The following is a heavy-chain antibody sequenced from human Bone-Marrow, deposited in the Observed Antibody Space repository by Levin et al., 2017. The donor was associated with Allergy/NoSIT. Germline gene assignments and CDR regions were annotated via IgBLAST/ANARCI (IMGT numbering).Heavy chain of an antibody. CDR1: GFTFSSDW. CDR3: ARDPSIFGVVTTFDY. J-gene: IGHJ4*02. CDR2: IKQDGSEK. Sequence: GGSLRLSCAASGFTFSSDWMSWVRQAPGKGLEWVANIKQDGSEKYYVDSVKGRFTICRDNAKNSLYLQMNSLRAEDTAVYYCARDPSIFGVVTTFDYWGQGTLVTVSS. D-gene: IGHD3-3*01. V-gene: IGHV3-7*01.